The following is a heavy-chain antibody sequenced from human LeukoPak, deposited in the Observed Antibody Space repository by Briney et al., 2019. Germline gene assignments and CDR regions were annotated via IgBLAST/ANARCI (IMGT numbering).Heavy chain of an antibody. V-gene: IGHV4-34*01. CDR3: ASTYDFWSGYWYYFDY. Sequence: SETPSPTRAVYGGAFSGYYRSWVRQPPGKGLEWVGEINHSGSTNYNPSLKSRVTISVDTSKNQFSLKLSSVTAADTAVYYCASTYDFWSGYWYYFDYWGQGTLVTVSS. J-gene: IGHJ4*02. D-gene: IGHD3-3*01. CDR1: GGAFSGYY. CDR2: INHSGST.